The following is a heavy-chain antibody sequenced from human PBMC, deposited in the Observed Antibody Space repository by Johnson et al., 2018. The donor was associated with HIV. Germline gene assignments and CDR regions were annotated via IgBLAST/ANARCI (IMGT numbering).Heavy chain of an antibody. CDR2: ISSSGGTI. V-gene: IGHV3-48*04. CDR1: GFTFSSYA. D-gene: IGHD3-22*01. J-gene: IGHJ3*02. Sequence: VQLVESGGGVVQPGRSLRLSCAASGFTFSSYAMSWVRQAPGKGLEWVSAISSSGGTIYYADSVQGRFSISRDNAKNSLYLQMNSLRAEDTALYYCARDRGYWDAFDIWGQGTMVTVSS. CDR3: ARDRGYWDAFDI.